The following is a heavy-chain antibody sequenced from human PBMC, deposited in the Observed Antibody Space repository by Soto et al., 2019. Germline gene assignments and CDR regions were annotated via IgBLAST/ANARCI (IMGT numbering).Heavy chain of an antibody. CDR2: IDPSDSYT. D-gene: IGHD1-26*01. V-gene: IGHV5-10-1*01. CDR3: ARHSPSAHPYSGMDV. Sequence: PGESLKISCKASGYNFIKYWIHWVRQMPGTGLEWLGRIDPSDSYTNYSPSFQGHVTISADKSISTAYLQWSSLKASDTAMYYCARHSPSAHPYSGMDVWGQGTTVTVSS. J-gene: IGHJ6*02. CDR1: GYNFIKYW.